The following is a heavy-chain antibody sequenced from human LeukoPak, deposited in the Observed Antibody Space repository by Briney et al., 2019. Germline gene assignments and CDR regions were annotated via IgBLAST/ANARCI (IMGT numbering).Heavy chain of an antibody. CDR2: IYTGGST. CDR1: GFTVNSNY. J-gene: IGHJ6*02. CDR3: ARGFGKAAADVFGGYTMDV. V-gene: IGHV3-66*02. D-gene: IGHD6-13*01. Sequence: GVSLRLSCAASGFTVNSNYMSWVRQAPGKGLEWVSLIYTGGSTYYADSVRGRFTISRDNSKNTLYLQMNSLSPEDTAIYYCARGFGKAAADVFGGYTMDVWGQGTTVTVSS.